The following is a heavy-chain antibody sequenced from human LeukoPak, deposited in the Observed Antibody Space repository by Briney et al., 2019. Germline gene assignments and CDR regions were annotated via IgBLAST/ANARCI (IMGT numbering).Heavy chain of an antibody. V-gene: IGHV4-61*02. J-gene: IGHJ5*02. Sequence: SETLSLTCTASGGSISSGSYYWSWIRQPAGKGLEWIGRIYTSGSTNYKPSLKSRVTISVDTSKNQFSLKLSSVTAADTAVYYCARGGYYGSGNDFRFDPWGQGTLVTVSS. CDR1: GGSISSGSYY. D-gene: IGHD3-10*01. CDR2: IYTSGST. CDR3: ARGGYYGSGNDFRFDP.